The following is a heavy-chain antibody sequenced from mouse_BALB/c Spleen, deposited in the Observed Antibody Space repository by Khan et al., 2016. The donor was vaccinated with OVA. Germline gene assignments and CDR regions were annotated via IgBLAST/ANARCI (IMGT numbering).Heavy chain of an antibody. CDR2: ISYSGRS. D-gene: IGHD1-1*01. CDR1: GYSITSDYA. CDR3: ARSVTITTVVATDFDY. J-gene: IGHJ2*01. V-gene: IGHV3-2*02. Sequence: EVQLQESGPGLVKPSQSLSLTCTVTGYSITSDYAWNWIRQFPGNKLEWMGYISYSGRSSYNPSLKSRISIPRATSKNQFFLQLNSVTTEDTATEYCARSVTITTVVATDFDYWGQGTTLTVSS.